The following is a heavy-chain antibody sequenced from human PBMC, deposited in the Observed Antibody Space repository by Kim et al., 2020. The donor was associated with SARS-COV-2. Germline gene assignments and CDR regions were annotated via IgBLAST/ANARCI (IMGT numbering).Heavy chain of an antibody. Sequence: GGSLRLSCAASGFTVSSNYMSWVRQAPGKGLEWVSVIYSGGSTYYADSVKGRFTISRHNSKNTLYLHMNSLRAEDTAVYDCAREGYSSEFDYWGQGTLVTVSS. CDR1: GFTVSSNY. V-gene: IGHV3-53*04. CDR3: AREGYSSEFDY. J-gene: IGHJ4*02. CDR2: IYSGGST. D-gene: IGHD3-16*02.